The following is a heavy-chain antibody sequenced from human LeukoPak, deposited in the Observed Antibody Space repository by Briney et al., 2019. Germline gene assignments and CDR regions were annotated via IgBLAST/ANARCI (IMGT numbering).Heavy chain of an antibody. D-gene: IGHD3-10*01. Sequence: GGSLRLSCAASGSTFSSYAMSWVRQAPGKGLEWVSVISPIGGTTYYADSVKGRFTISRDNSKNTLYLQMNSLRAEDTAAYYCAKAETYYYGSGSPPAPFDYWGQGTLVTVSS. V-gene: IGHV3-23*01. CDR2: ISPIGGTT. J-gene: IGHJ4*02. CDR3: AKAETYYYGSGSPPAPFDY. CDR1: GSTFSSYA.